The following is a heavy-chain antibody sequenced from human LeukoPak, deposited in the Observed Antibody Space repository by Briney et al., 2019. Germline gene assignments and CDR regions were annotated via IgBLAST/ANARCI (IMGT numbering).Heavy chain of an antibody. D-gene: IGHD3-10*01. CDR3: ARRYYGSGLKFDY. Sequence: PSKTLSLTCAVYGGSFSGYYWSWIRQPPGKGLEWIGEINHSGSTNYNPSLKSRVTISVDTSKNQFSLKLSSVTAADTAVYYCARRYYGSGLKFDYWGQGTLVTVSP. J-gene: IGHJ4*02. CDR2: INHSGST. CDR1: GGSFSGYY. V-gene: IGHV4-34*01.